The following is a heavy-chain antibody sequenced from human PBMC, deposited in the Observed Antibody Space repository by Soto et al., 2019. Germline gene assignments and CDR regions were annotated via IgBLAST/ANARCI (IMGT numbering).Heavy chain of an antibody. CDR2: IIPVFGIA. Sequence: QVQLVQSGAEVKKPGSSVKVSCKASGGTFSRYSFTWVRQAPGHGLEWMGRIIPVFGIASYAQKFQGRVTITADKSTSTDYMELSSLGCEDTAVYYCAREDRDRETGLVPGAIDGMDVWGQGTTVTVSS. D-gene: IGHD2-2*01. J-gene: IGHJ6*02. V-gene: IGHV1-69*02. CDR1: GGTFSRYS. CDR3: AREDRDRETGLVPGAIDGMDV.